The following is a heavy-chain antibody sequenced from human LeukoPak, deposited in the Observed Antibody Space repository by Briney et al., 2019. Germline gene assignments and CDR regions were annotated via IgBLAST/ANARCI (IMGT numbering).Heavy chain of an antibody. CDR2: MNPNSGNT. V-gene: IGHV1-8*03. CDR1: DYTFTNYG. J-gene: IGHJ4*02. Sequence: ASVKVSCKASDYTFTNYGISWVRQATGQGLEWMGWMNPNSGNTGYAQKFQGRVTITRNTSISTAYMELSSLRSEDTAVYYCARGLRSVYFDYWGQGTLVTVSS. CDR3: ARGLRSVYFDY. D-gene: IGHD5-24*01.